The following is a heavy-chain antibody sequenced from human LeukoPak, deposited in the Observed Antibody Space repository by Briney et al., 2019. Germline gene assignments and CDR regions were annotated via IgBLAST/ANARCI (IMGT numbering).Heavy chain of an antibody. CDR3: TGAPGRWLALDY. D-gene: IGHD5-24*01. J-gene: IGHJ4*02. CDR2: IYIGGST. Sequence: GGSLRLSCAASGFTVSSTYMSWVRQAPGKGLEWVSVIYIGGSTYYADSVKGRFTISRDNSKNTLYLPMNSLRAEDTAVYYCTGAPGRWLALDYWGQGTLVTVSS. V-gene: IGHV3-53*01. CDR1: GFTVSSTY.